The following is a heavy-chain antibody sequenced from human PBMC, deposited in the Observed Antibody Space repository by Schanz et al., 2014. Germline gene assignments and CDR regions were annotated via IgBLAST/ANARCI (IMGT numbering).Heavy chain of an antibody. V-gene: IGHV1-18*01. Sequence: QVQLVQSGAEVRKPGASVKVSCKASGYTFISYGISWVQQAPGQGLEWLGWISTSNGNTNYIQRLQGRVSMTTNTSTTTDYKELRSLRSDETAVYCCARVGGADEVFDIWGQGTILTVSS. J-gene: IGHJ3*02. CDR2: ISTSNGNT. D-gene: IGHD3-3*01. CDR3: ARVGGADEVFDI. CDR1: GYTFISYG.